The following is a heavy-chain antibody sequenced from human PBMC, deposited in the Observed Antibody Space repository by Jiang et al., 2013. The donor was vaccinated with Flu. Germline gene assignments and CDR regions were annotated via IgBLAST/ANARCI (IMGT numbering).Heavy chain of an antibody. V-gene: IGHV4-59*08. CDR2: FYFSGST. CDR3: ARAYLYYFDY. CDR1: GDSISSYY. D-gene: IGHD2/OR15-2a*01. J-gene: IGHJ4*01. Sequence: KPSETLSLTCTVSGDSISSYYWNWIRQPPGKGLEWIGYFYFSGSTNYNPSLKSRVTISVDTSKNQFSLKLSSVTAADTAVYYCARAYLYYFDY.